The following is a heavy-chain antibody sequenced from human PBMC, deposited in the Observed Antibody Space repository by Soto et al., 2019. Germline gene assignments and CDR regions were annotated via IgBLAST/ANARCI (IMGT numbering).Heavy chain of an antibody. V-gene: IGHV3-23*01. J-gene: IGHJ5*02. D-gene: IGHD1-26*01. CDR1: RFKFSKYA. CDR3: AKDSRAVGYSAFDFDV. Sequence: ESLWISCAASRFKFSKYAMSWVRQAAAKRPEWASLITAPGVRTYYADSVKGRFTISRDNSHTTLYLQVHSLTAEDTAVYYCAKDSRAVGYSAFDFDVWGQGAQVTVSS. CDR2: ITAPGVRT.